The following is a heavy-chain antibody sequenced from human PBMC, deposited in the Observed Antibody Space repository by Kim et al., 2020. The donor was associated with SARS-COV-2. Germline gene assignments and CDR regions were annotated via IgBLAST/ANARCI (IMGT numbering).Heavy chain of an antibody. V-gene: IGHV4-59*08. D-gene: IGHD2-2*01. CDR3: ARRGRYCSSTSCYPLGWFDP. CDR1: GGSISSYY. CDR2: IYYSGST. J-gene: IGHJ5*01. Sequence: SETLSLTCTVSGGSISSYYWSWIRQPPGKGLEWIGYIYYSGSTNYNPSLKSRVTISVDTSKNQFSLKLSSVTAAHTAVYYCARRGRYCSSTSCYPLGWFDPWGQGTLVTVSS.